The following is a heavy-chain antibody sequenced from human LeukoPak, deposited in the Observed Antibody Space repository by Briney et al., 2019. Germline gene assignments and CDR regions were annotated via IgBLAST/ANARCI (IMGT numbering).Heavy chain of an antibody. Sequence: ASVKVSCKASGYTFTSYAISWVRPAPGQALEWMGWISAYNGNTNYAQKLQGRVTMTTDTSTSTAHMELRSLRSDDTAVYYCARGKQWLELDAFDIWGQGTMVTVSS. V-gene: IGHV1-18*01. CDR1: GYTFTSYA. J-gene: IGHJ3*02. CDR2: ISAYNGNT. CDR3: ARGKQWLELDAFDI. D-gene: IGHD6-19*01.